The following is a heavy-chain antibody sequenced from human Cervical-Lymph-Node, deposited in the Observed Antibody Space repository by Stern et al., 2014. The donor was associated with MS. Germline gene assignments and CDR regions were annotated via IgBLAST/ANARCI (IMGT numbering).Heavy chain of an antibody. J-gene: IGHJ3*02. CDR1: GFTFSSYG. CDR3: ARDRGWERDAFDI. CDR2: IWYDGSNK. Sequence: QEQLVQSGGGVVQPGRSLRLSCAASGFTFSSYGMHWVRQAPGKGLEWVAVIWYDGSNKYYADSVKARFTISRDNSKNTLYLQMNSLRAEDTAVYYCARDRGWERDAFDIWGQGTMVTVSS. V-gene: IGHV3-33*01. D-gene: IGHD1-26*01.